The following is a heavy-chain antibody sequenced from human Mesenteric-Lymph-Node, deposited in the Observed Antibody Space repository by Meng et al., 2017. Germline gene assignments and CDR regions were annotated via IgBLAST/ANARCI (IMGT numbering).Heavy chain of an antibody. J-gene: IGHJ2*01. Sequence: GGSLRLSCAASGFTFSTYEMNWVRQAPGKGLEWVSYISSSANTIYNAASVKGRFTISRDNAKNSLYLQMNSLRAEDTAVYYCVGELGIARNWYFDLWGRGTLVTVSS. V-gene: IGHV3-48*03. CDR1: GFTFSTYE. D-gene: IGHD7-27*01. CDR2: ISSSANTI. CDR3: VGELGIARNWYFDL.